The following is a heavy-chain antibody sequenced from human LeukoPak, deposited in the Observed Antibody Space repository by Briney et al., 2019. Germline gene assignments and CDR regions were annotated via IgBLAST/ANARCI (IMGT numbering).Heavy chain of an antibody. V-gene: IGHV4-59*08. CDR2: IYVSGST. J-gene: IGHJ4*02. CDR3: AALGGGYDFSFDY. CDR1: GGSISSYY. D-gene: IGHD5-12*01. Sequence: PSETLSLTCSVSGGSISSYYWSWIRQPPGKGLEWIGYIYVSGSTNYNPSLKSRVTISVDTSKNQFSLNLRSVSAADTAVYYCAALGGGYDFSFDYWGQGSLVIVSS.